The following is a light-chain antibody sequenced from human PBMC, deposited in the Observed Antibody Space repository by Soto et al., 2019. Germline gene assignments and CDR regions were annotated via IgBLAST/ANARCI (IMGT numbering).Light chain of an antibody. CDR2: DAS. CDR3: QQYNNWPRT. V-gene: IGKV1-5*01. J-gene: IGKJ1*01. CDR1: QSIRSW. Sequence: DIQMTQSPSTLSAFVGDRVTITCRASQSIRSWLAWYQQKPGKAPKLLIYDASTLQSGVPSRFSGSGSGTEFTLTINSLQSEDFAVYYCQQYNNWPRTFGQGTKVDIK.